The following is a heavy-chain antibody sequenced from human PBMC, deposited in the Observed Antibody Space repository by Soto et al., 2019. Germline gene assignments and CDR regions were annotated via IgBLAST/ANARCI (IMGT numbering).Heavy chain of an antibody. CDR1: GFTFSSYA. J-gene: IGHJ6*02. D-gene: IGHD1-7*01. CDR2: ISYDGSNK. Sequence: WSLRLSCAASGFTFSSYAMHWVRQAPGKGLEWVAVISYDGSNKYYADSVKGRFTISRDNSKNTLYLQMNSLRAEDTAVYYCAREGVTGTLYYYYGMDVWGQGTTVTVSS. V-gene: IGHV3-30-3*01. CDR3: AREGVTGTLYYYYGMDV.